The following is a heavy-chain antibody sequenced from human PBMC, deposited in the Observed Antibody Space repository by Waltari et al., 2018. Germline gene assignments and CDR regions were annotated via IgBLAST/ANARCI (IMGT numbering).Heavy chain of an antibody. J-gene: IGHJ4*02. Sequence: QVQLVQSGAEVKKPGASVKVSCKASGYTFTSYDINWVRQAPGQGLEWMGWMNPNSGNTGYAQKFQGRVTMTRNTSISTAYMELSSLRSEDTAVYYCARGLQTSYYDFWSGYFFDYWGQGTLVTVSS. CDR1: GYTFTSYD. CDR3: ARGLQTSYYDFWSGYFFDY. V-gene: IGHV1-8*01. CDR2: MNPNSGNT. D-gene: IGHD3-3*01.